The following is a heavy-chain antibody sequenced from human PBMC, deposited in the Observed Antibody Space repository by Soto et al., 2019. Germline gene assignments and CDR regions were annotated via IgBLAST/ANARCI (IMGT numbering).Heavy chain of an antibody. V-gene: IGHV1-69*13. CDR3: ARDTVARGADY. Sequence: SAKVSCKASRGTFNSNSLSWVRQAPGQGLEWMGGIIPIFGTANYAQKFQGRVTITADESTSTAYMELSSLRSEDTAVYYCARDTVARGADYWGQGTQVTVSS. D-gene: IGHD4-17*01. CDR1: RGTFNSNS. J-gene: IGHJ4*02. CDR2: IIPIFGTA.